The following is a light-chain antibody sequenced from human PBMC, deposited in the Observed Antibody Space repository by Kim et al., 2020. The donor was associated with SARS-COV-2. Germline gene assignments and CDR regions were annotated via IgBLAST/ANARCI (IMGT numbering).Light chain of an antibody. CDR1: QSVSSNY. V-gene: IGKV3-20*01. Sequence: DIVLTQSPGTLSLSPGERATLSCRSSQSVSSNYLAWYQKKPGQAPRLLIYGASNRATGIPDRFSGSQSGTDFTLTISRLEPEDFAVYYCQQXGSSPWTFGQGTKVDXK. CDR3: QQXGSSPWT. J-gene: IGKJ1*01. CDR2: GAS.